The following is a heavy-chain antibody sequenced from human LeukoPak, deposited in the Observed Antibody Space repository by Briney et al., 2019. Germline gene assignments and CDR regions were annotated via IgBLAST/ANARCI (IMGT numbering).Heavy chain of an antibody. D-gene: IGHD1-26*01. V-gene: IGHV3-48*03. Sequence: PGGSLRLSCAASGFTFSSYEMNWVRQAPGKGLEWVSYISSSGSTIYYADSVKGRFTISRDNAKNSMYLQMNSLRAEDTAVYYCARISGSYVFDYWGQGTLVTVSS. CDR3: ARISGSYVFDY. CDR2: ISSSGSTI. J-gene: IGHJ4*02. CDR1: GFTFSSYE.